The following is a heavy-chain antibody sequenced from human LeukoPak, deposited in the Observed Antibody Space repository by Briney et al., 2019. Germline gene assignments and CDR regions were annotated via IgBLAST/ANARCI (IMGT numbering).Heavy chain of an antibody. CDR1: GDSVSSNSAA. CDR2: TWYMSKWKT. Sequence: SQTLSLTCAISGDSVSSNSAAWNWIRQSPSRGLEWLGRTWYMSKWKTEYAVSVQSRITIYAVTSKNQFSLHLSSVTPEDTAVYYCAGAGHGSHWFDPWGQGTLVTVSS. J-gene: IGHJ5*02. V-gene: IGHV6-1*01. D-gene: IGHD6-19*01. CDR3: AGAGHGSHWFDP.